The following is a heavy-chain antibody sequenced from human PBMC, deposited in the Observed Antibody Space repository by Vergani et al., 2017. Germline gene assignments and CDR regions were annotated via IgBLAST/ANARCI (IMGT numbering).Heavy chain of an antibody. CDR2: ISAYNGNT. CDR1: GGTFSSYA. CDR3: AGDHGGPLYGSGSYYPDYYYGMDV. J-gene: IGHJ6*02. Sequence: QVQLVQSGAEVKKPGSSVKVSCKASGGTFSSYAISWVRQAPGQGLEWMGWISAYNGNTNYAQKLQGGVTMTTDTSTSTAYMGLRSLRSDDTAVYYCAGDHGGPLYGSGSYYPDYYYGMDVWGQGTTVTVSS. V-gene: IGHV1-18*01. D-gene: IGHD3-10*01.